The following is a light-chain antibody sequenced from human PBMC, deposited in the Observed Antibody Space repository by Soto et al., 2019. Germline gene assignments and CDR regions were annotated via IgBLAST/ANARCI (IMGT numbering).Light chain of an antibody. CDR1: QSVSSD. CDR3: QQHNNWPRT. Sequence: DIVITQSPATLSVSPGERATLSCRASQSVSSDLAWYQQKPGQAPRLLIYGASTRATGIPARFSGSGSGTEFTLTISSLQSEDFAVYYCQQHNNWPRTFGPGTKVEIK. CDR2: GAS. J-gene: IGKJ1*01. V-gene: IGKV3-15*01.